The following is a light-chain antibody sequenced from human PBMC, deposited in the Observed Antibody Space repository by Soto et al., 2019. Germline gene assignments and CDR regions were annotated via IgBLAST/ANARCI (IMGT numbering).Light chain of an antibody. CDR3: QHYGNSPPYT. V-gene: IGKV3-11*01. CDR2: DAS. J-gene: IGKJ2*01. Sequence: EIVLTQSPATLSLSPGERATLSCRASQSVSSYLAWYQQKPGQAPRLLIYDASNRATGIPARFSGSGSGTDFNLTIRRLEPEDFAVYYCQHYGNSPPYTFGQGTKVDIK. CDR1: QSVSSY.